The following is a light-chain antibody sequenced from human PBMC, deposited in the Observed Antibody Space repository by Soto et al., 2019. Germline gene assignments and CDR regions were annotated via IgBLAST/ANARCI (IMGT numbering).Light chain of an antibody. V-gene: IGKV3-15*01. Sequence: EVVLTQSPGTLSLSPGERVTLSCRASQTVTSNLAWYQQKPGQAPRLLIYGASTRATAIPARFSGSGSGTEFTLTVSSLQSEDFAVYYCQQYNNWPFTFGGGTKVEIK. CDR2: GAS. CDR1: QTVTSN. J-gene: IGKJ4*01. CDR3: QQYNNWPFT.